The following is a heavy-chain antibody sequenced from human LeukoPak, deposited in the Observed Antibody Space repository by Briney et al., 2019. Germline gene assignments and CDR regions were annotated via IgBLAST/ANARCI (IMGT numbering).Heavy chain of an antibody. CDR3: ARDSDGVAGTRSYFQN. CDR1: GFTFSSYS. V-gene: IGHV3-21*01. Sequence: PGGSLRLSCAASGFTFSSYSMNWVRQAPGKGLEWVSSISSSSSYIYYADSVKGRFTISRDNAKKSLYLQMNSLRAEDTAVYYCARDSDGVAGTRSYFQNWGQGTLVTVSS. D-gene: IGHD6-19*01. CDR2: ISSSSSYI. J-gene: IGHJ1*01.